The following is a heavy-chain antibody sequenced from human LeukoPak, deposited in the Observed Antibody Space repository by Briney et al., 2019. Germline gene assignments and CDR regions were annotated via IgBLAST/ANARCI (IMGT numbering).Heavy chain of an antibody. CDR2: IYPGNLDT. D-gene: IGHD3-9*01. Sequence: PGESLKISCKDSGDSFSSKWIGWVRQMPGKGLEWMGIIYPGNLDTRYSPSFQGHVTISVDKSINTAYLQWSSLKASDTARYYCASPNTRRSSLYFFDIWGQGTMSPSLQ. CDR1: GDSFSSKW. CDR3: ASPNTRRSSLYFFDI. J-gene: IGHJ3*02. V-gene: IGHV5-51*01.